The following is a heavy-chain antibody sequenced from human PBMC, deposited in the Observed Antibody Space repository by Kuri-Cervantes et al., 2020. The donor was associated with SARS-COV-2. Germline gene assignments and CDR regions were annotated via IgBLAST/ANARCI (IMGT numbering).Heavy chain of an antibody. CDR1: GGSFSGYY. D-gene: IGHD5-24*01. Sequence: GSLRLSCAVYGGSFSGYYWSWIRQPPGKGLEWIGEINHSGSTNYNPSLRSRATISVDTSKNQFSLKLSSVTAADTAVYYCARKVEMATISHWGQGTLVTVSS. CDR2: INHSGST. V-gene: IGHV4-34*01. J-gene: IGHJ4*02. CDR3: ARKVEMATISH.